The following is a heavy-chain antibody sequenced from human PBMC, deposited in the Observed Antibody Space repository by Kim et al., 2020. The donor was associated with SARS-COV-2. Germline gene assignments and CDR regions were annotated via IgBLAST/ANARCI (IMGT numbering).Heavy chain of an antibody. CDR3: AREPPEFGELSTWDDYYYGMDV. CDR1: GYTFTSYG. J-gene: IGHJ6*02. CDR2: ISAYNGNT. V-gene: IGHV1-18*01. D-gene: IGHD3-10*01. Sequence: ASVKVSCKASGYTFTSYGISWVRQAPGQGLEWMGWISAYNGNTNYAQKLQGRVTMTTDTSTSTAYMELRSLRSDDTAVYYCAREPPEFGELSTWDDYYYGMDVWGQGTTVTVSS.